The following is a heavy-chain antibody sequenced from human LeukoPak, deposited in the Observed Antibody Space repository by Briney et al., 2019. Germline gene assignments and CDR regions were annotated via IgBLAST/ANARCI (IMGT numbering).Heavy chain of an antibody. CDR1: GGSISSYY. CDR2: IYASGST. D-gene: IGHD6-19*01. CDR3: ARESSGWFYFDY. V-gene: IGHV4-4*07. Sequence: PSETLSLTCTVSGGSISSYYWSCIRQPAGKGLEWIGRIYASGSTNYNPSLKSRVTMSVDTSKNQFSLKPSSVTAADTAVYFCARESSGWFYFDYWGQGALVTVSS. J-gene: IGHJ4*02.